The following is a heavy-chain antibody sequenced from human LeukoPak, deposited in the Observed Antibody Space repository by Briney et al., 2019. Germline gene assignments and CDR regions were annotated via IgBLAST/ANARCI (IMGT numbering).Heavy chain of an antibody. V-gene: IGHV4-59*01. CDR2: IYYSGST. Sequence: SETLSLTCTVSGGSISSYYWSWIRQPPGKGLEWIGYIYYSGSTNYNPSLKSRVTISVDTSKNQFSLKLSSVTAADTAGYYCARSSRAGSGSYPIDYRGQGTLVTASS. D-gene: IGHD3-10*01. J-gene: IGHJ4*02. CDR1: GGSISSYY. CDR3: ARSSRAGSGSYPIDY.